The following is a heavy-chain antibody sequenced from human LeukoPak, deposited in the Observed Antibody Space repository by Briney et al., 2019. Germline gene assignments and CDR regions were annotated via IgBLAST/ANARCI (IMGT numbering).Heavy chain of an antibody. V-gene: IGHV3-73*01. J-gene: IGHJ5*02. CDR2: IRGKANSSAT. CDR3: AKEADGGPLFDP. CDR1: GFTFIDST. Sequence: GGSLRLSCAASGFTFIDSTMHWVRQASGKGLEWVGRIRGKANSSATEYPASVRGRFTLSRDDAKNTAYLQMNSLRPDDTAVYYCAKEADGGPLFDPGGQGTLVTVSA. D-gene: IGHD4-23*01.